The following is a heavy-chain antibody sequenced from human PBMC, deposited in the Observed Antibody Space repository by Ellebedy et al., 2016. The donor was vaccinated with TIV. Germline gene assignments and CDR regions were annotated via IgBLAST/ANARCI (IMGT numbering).Heavy chain of an antibody. Sequence: GGSLRLSCAASGFMFSSYAMSWVRQTPEMGLEWVSAISGSGATTYYADSGKGRFTISRDNSKNTLYLQVNSLRAEDTAVYYCARDHGYPVFDCWGQGILVTVSS. CDR3: ARDHGYPVFDC. J-gene: IGHJ4*02. D-gene: IGHD5-24*01. V-gene: IGHV3-23*01. CDR1: GFMFSSYA. CDR2: ISGSGATT.